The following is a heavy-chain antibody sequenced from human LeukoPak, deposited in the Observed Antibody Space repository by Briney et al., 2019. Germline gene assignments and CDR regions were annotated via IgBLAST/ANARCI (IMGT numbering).Heavy chain of an antibody. V-gene: IGHV4-4*07. CDR3: AREDSSSWYLTLFDY. CDR2: IFTSGST. CDR1: GGSISSYY. D-gene: IGHD6-13*01. J-gene: IGHJ4*02. Sequence: PSETLSLTCTVPGGSISSYYWSWIRPPAGEGLEWIGRIFTSGSTNYNPSPKSRVTMSVDTSKNQCSLKLSAVTAADTAVYYCAREDSSSWYLTLFDYWGQGTLVTVSS.